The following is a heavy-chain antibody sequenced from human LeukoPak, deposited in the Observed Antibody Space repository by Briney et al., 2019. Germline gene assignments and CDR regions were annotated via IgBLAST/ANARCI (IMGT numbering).Heavy chain of an antibody. CDR2: INPNSGGT. V-gene: IGHV1-2*04. CDR3: ARAMIHGVYYYYGMDV. Sequence: ASVKVSCKASGYTFTGYYMHWVRQAPGQGLEWMGWINPNSGGTNYAQKFQGWVTMTRDTSISTAYMELSRLRSDDTAVYYCARAMIHGVYYYYGMDVWGQGTTVTVSS. D-gene: IGHD3-10*01. J-gene: IGHJ6*02. CDR1: GYTFTGYY.